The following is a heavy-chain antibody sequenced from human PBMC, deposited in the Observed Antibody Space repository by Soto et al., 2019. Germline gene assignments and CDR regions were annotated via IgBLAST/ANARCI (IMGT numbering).Heavy chain of an antibody. V-gene: IGHV3-30*18. CDR2: ISYDGSSK. CDR3: AKELGDSNDYPLDY. J-gene: IGHJ4*02. CDR1: GFTFSSLG. D-gene: IGHD4-4*01. Sequence: QVQLVESGGGVVQPGRSLRLSCAASGFTFSSLGMHWVRQAPGKGLEWVAIISYDGSSKYYADSVKGRFTISRDNSKNTLDLQLNGLRTEDTAVYYCAKELGDSNDYPLDYWGQGTLVTVSS.